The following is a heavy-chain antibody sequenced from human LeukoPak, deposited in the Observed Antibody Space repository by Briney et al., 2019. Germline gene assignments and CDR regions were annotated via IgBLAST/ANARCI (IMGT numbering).Heavy chain of an antibody. V-gene: IGHV1-24*01. CDR2: FDPEDGET. Sequence: ASVNVSCKVSGYTLTELSMHWVRQAPGKGLEWMGGFDPEDGETIYAQKFQGRVTMTEDTSTDTAYMELSSLRSEDTAVYYCATAKTGGRIVGARKSWFDPWGQGTLVTVSS. CDR3: ATAKTGGRIVGARKSWFDP. CDR1: GYTLTELS. J-gene: IGHJ5*02. D-gene: IGHD1-26*01.